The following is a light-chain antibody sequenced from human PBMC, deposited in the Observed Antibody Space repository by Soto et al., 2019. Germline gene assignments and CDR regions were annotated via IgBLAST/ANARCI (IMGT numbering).Light chain of an antibody. J-gene: IGKJ5*01. Sequence: EIVLTQSPGTLSLSPGETATLSCRASQTVNSDYLAWFQQRPGQAPRLLIFATSRRATDIPDRFSGSGSGTDFTLAIRRLEPEDFALYYCQHYVERSPITFGQGTRLEIK. CDR2: ATS. V-gene: IGKV3-20*01. CDR3: QHYVERSPIT. CDR1: QTVNSDY.